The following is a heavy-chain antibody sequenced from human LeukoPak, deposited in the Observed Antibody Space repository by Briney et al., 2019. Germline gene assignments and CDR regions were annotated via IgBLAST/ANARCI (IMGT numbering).Heavy chain of an antibody. CDR2: IYQSGYT. D-gene: IGHD3-22*01. V-gene: IGHV4-4*02. J-gene: IGHJ4*02. Sequence: SGTLSLTCNVSGASIISTNWWNWVRQSPGKGLEWIGEIYQSGYTKYNPSLKSRVTISVDKSKNQFSLRLNSVTAADTSVYYCAREYDSSGYYEDYWGQGTLVTVSS. CDR3: AREYDSSGYYEDY. CDR1: GASIISTNW.